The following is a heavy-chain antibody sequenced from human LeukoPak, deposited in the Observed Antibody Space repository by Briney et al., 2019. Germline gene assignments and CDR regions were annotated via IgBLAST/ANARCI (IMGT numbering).Heavy chain of an antibody. CDR3: ARDFGDYLHFDY. CDR1: GYTFTGYY. V-gene: IGHV1-46*01. D-gene: IGHD4-17*01. Sequence: ASVKVSCKASGYTFTGYYMYWVRQAPGQGLEWMGIINPSGGSTSYAQKFQGRVTLTRDMSTRTVYMELSSLRSEDTAVYYCARDFGDYLHFDYWGQGTLVTVSS. J-gene: IGHJ4*02. CDR2: INPSGGST.